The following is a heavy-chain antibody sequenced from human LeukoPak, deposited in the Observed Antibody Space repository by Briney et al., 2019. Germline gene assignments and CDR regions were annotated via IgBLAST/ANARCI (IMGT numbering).Heavy chain of an antibody. CDR3: ARDLVYCSSTSCGWFDP. J-gene: IGHJ5*02. Sequence: PSETLSLTCTVSGGSISSYYWSWIRQPAGKGLEWIGRIYTSGSTNYNPSLKSRVTMSVDTSKNQFSLKLSSVTAADTAVYYCARDLVYCSSTSCGWFDPWGQGTLVIVSS. CDR1: GGSISSYY. V-gene: IGHV4-4*07. D-gene: IGHD2-2*01. CDR2: IYTSGST.